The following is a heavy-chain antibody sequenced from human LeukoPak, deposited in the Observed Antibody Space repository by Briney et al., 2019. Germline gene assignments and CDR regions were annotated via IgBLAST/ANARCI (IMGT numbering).Heavy chain of an antibody. V-gene: IGHV4-39*07. CDR3: AREVYYSDTSGYYDY. J-gene: IGHJ4*02. Sequence: PSETLSLTCTVSGGSINSIDYYWGWIRQPPGKGLEWIGIIYSSGPTYYNPSLKSRVTISLDTSKNQFSLNLSSVTAADTAVYYCAREVYYSDTSGYYDYWGQGTLVTVSS. CDR2: IYSSGPT. CDR1: GGSINSIDYY. D-gene: IGHD3-22*01.